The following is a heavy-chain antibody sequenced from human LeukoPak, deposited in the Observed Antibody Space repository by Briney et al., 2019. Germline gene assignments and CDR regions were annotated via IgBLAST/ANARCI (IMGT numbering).Heavy chain of an antibody. Sequence: GGSLRLSCAASGFTFSSYNMNWVRQAPGKGLEWVSSISGSSSYIYYADSAKGRFSISRDNAKNSLYLQMNSLRAEDTAVYYCARAATVGTTRPGTHFDHWGQGTLVTVSS. CDR3: ARAATVGTTRPGTHFDH. CDR2: ISGSSSYI. CDR1: GFTFSSYN. D-gene: IGHD1-26*01. V-gene: IGHV3-21*01. J-gene: IGHJ4*02.